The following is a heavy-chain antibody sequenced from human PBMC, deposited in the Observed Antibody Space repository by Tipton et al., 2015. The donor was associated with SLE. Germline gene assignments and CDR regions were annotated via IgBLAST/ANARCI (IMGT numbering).Heavy chain of an antibody. J-gene: IGHJ4*02. CDR1: GGSISSSNW. D-gene: IGHD3-16*01. CDR2: IYHSGST. CDR3: ARAPLMGKVYFFDY. V-gene: IGHV4-4*02. Sequence: TLSLTCAVSGGSISSSNWWSWVRQPPGKGLEWIGEIYHSGSTNYIPSLKSRVTISVDKSKNQFSRKLSSVTAADTAVYYCARAPLMGKVYFFDYWGQGTLVTVSS.